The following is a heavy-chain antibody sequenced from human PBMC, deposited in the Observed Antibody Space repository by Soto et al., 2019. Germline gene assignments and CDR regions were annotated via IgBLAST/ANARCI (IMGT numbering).Heavy chain of an antibody. CDR3: ARDLNWDLDY. Sequence: QVHLVQSAAEVKKPGSSVRVACTVSGGTFCRNTIVWVRQAPEQGLECMGHIVPIFGTFTYAQKFQGRVTFTEDESTTTAYRDLSSLTSEDTAVYCCARDLNWDLDYWGQGTLVTV. V-gene: IGHV1-69*01. D-gene: IGHD7-27*01. CDR2: IVPIFGTF. J-gene: IGHJ4*02. CDR1: GGTFCRNT.